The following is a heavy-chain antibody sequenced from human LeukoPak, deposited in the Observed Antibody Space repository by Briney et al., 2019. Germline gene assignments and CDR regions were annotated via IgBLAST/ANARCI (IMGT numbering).Heavy chain of an antibody. Sequence: GESLKISCKGSGYSFTSYWIGWVRQMPGKGLEWMGIIYPGDSDTRYSPSFQGQVTISADKSISTAYLQWSSLKASDTAMNYCARAADYGDYEYYFDYWGQGTLVTVSS. CDR1: GYSFTSYW. V-gene: IGHV5-51*01. J-gene: IGHJ4*02. D-gene: IGHD4-17*01. CDR2: IYPGDSDT. CDR3: ARAADYGDYEYYFDY.